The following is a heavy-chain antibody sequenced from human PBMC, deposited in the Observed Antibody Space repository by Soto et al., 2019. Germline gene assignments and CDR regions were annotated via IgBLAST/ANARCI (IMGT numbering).Heavy chain of an antibody. J-gene: IGHJ4*02. CDR2: IWYDGSNK. Sequence: PGGSLRLSCAASGFTFSSYGMHWVRQAPGKGLEWVAVIWYDGSNKYYADSVKGRFTISRDNSKNTLYLQMNSLRAEDTAVYYCARDSSSGYHLDYWGQGTLVTVSS. V-gene: IGHV3-33*01. CDR3: ARDSSSGYHLDY. D-gene: IGHD3-22*01. CDR1: GFTFSSYG.